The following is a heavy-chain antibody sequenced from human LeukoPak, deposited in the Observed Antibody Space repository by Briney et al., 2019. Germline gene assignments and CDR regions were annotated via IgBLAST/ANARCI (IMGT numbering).Heavy chain of an antibody. Sequence: GGSLRLSCAASGFTFSSYEMNWVRQAPGKGLEWVSYISSSGGNMYYADSVKGRFTISRDNAKNSLYLQMSSLRAEDTAVYYCARDLRDTAMANFDYWGQGTLVSVSS. J-gene: IGHJ4*02. V-gene: IGHV3-48*03. CDR1: GFTFSSYE. D-gene: IGHD5-18*01. CDR2: ISSSGGNM. CDR3: ARDLRDTAMANFDY.